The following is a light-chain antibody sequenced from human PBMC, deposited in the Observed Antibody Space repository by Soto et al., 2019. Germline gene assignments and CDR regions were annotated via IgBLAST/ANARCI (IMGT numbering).Light chain of an antibody. J-gene: IGKJ1*01. CDR1: QNIGDY. V-gene: IGKV3-11*01. CDR3: QQRKHLWT. CDR2: DTS. Sequence: EIVMTQSPATLSMSPGERATLSCRASQNIGDYLACIQQRPGHAPRLLIYDTSNRAIGVPARISGSGSGTDFTLTISRLEPEDSAVYYCQQRKHLWTFGQGTKVEVK.